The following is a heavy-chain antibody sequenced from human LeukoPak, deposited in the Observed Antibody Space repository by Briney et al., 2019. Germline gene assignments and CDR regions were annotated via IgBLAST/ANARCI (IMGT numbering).Heavy chain of an antibody. D-gene: IGHD1-7*01. J-gene: IGHJ4*02. Sequence: SVKVSRKASGGTFSSYAISWVRQAPGQGLEWMGGIIPIFGTANYAQKFQGRVTITTDESTSTAYMELSSLRSEDTAVYYCASETKRAGFDYWGQGTLVTVSS. V-gene: IGHV1-69*05. CDR1: GGTFSSYA. CDR3: ASETKRAGFDY. CDR2: IIPIFGTA.